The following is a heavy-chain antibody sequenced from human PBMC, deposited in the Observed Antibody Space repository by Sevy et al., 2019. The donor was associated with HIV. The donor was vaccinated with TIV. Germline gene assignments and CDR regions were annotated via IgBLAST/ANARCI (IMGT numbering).Heavy chain of an antibody. J-gene: IGHJ4*02. CDR1: GFTFADHA. Sequence: GGSLRLSCAASGFTFADHAFHWVRQAPAKGLEWVAIVSFDGRNKRLAESVKGRFTISRDDSKNTVYLQMTSLRPEDTAVYYCARDHCTDGACFRSGYFDYWGQGTLVTVSS. V-gene: IGHV3-30*04. D-gene: IGHD2-8*01. CDR3: ARDHCTDGACFRSGYFDY. CDR2: VSFDGRNK.